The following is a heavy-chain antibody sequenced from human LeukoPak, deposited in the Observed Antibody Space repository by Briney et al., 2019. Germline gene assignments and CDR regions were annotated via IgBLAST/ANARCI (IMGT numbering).Heavy chain of an antibody. CDR1: GYTLTGYY. Sequence: ASVTVSCKASGYTLTGYYFHWVRQAPGQGLEWMGWINPNSGGTNYAQKFQGRVTMTRETSISAAYMELSRLRSDDTAVYYCANRYNWNDFQSNAFDIWGQGTMLTVSS. CDR2: INPNSGGT. D-gene: IGHD1-20*01. J-gene: IGHJ3*02. CDR3: ANRYNWNDFQSNAFDI. V-gene: IGHV1-2*02.